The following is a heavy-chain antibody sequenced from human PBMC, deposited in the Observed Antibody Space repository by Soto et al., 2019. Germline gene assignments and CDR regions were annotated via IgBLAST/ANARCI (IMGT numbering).Heavy chain of an antibody. CDR1: GFTFSSYA. J-gene: IGHJ4*02. Sequence: PGGSLRLSCVASGFTFSSYAMSWVRQAPGKGLEWVSGSSVTGGSGRTHYADSVKGRFTISRDNSKNTLYLHMNSLGDEDTAVFYCARLVCESTSCPRRDFDNWGQGTPVTVSS. V-gene: IGHV3-23*01. CDR3: ARLVCESTSCPRRDFDN. CDR2: SSVTGGSGRT. D-gene: IGHD2-2*01.